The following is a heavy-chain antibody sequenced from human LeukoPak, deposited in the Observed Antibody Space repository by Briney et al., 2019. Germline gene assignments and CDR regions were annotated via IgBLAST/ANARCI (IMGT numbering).Heavy chain of an antibody. CDR2: IYYSGST. D-gene: IGHD3-10*01. J-gene: IGHJ6*02. CDR3: ARDPYYGSGYGMDV. V-gene: IGHV4-59*01. CDR1: GGSISSYY. Sequence: PSETLSLTCTVSGGSISSYYWSWIRLPPGKGLEWIGYIYYSGSTNYSPSLKSRVTISVDTSKNQFSLKLSSVTAADTAVYYCARDPYYGSGYGMDVWGQGTTVTASS.